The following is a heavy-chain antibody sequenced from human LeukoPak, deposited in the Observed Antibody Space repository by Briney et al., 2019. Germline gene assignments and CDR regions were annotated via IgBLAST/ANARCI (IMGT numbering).Heavy chain of an antibody. J-gene: IGHJ6*03. CDR1: GGSFSGYY. CDR3: ARGPRRGYPYYYYYMDV. V-gene: IGHV4-34*01. D-gene: IGHD5-12*01. CDR2: INHSGSI. Sequence: PSETLSLTCAVYGGSFSGYYWSWIRQPPGKGLEWIGEINHSGSINYNPSLKSRVTISVDTPKNQFSLKLSSVTAADTAVYYCARGPRRGYPYYYYYMDVWGKGTTVTVSS.